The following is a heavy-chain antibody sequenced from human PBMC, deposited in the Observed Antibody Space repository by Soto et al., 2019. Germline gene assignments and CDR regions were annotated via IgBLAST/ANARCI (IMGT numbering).Heavy chain of an antibody. CDR2: FSSSGGSGGTT. CDR1: GFTFSSYA. V-gene: IGHV3-23*01. J-gene: IGHJ4*02. CDR3: AKDGAAAAGTLSYFDY. Sequence: EVQLLESGGGLVQPGGSLRLSCAASGFTFSSYAMSWVRQAPGKGLEWVSSFSSSGGSGGTTYYADSVKGRFTLSRDNSKNTLFLQMNSLGAEDTAVYYGAKDGAAAAGTLSYFDYWGQGILVTVSS. D-gene: IGHD6-13*01.